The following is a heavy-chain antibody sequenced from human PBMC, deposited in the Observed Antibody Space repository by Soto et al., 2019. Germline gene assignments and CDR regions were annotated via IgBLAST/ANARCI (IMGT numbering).Heavy chain of an antibody. CDR3: ASGIAVAGSMVFGDDAFDI. CDR2: ISYDGSNK. D-gene: IGHD6-19*01. V-gene: IGHV3-30-3*01. J-gene: IGHJ3*02. CDR1: GFTFSSYA. Sequence: GGSLRLSCAASGFTFSSYAMHWVRQAPGKGLEWVAVISYDGSNKYYADSVKGRFTISRDNSKNTLYLQMNSLRAEDTAVYYCASGIAVAGSMVFGDDAFDIWGQGTMVTVSS.